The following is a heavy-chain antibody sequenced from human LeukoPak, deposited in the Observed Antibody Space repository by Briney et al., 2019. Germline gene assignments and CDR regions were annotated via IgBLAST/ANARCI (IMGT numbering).Heavy chain of an antibody. CDR3: VSQVYVESGGLRFDF. J-gene: IGHJ4*02. CDR2: ISSSGDTT. CDR1: GLTFSNYY. Sequence: PGGSLRLSCAASGLTFSNYYMSWIRQAPGTGLEWLSSISSSGDTTYYAESVKGRFTISRDNSKNSLYLQMNSLRAEDTAVYYCVSQVYVESGGLRFDFWGEGTLVTVS. D-gene: IGHD2-15*01. V-gene: IGHV3-11*01.